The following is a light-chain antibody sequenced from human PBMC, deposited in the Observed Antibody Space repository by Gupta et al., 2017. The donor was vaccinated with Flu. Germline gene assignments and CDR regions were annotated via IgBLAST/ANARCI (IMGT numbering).Light chain of an antibody. CDR1: ALPKQY. Sequence: TARITCSGGALPKQYAYWYQQKPGQAPMLIIYKDTERPSGIPERFSGSSSGTTVTLTISGVQPEDEADYHCQSVDSSNTYVVFGGGTKLTVL. CDR3: QSVDSSNTYVV. V-gene: IGLV3-25*01. J-gene: IGLJ3*02. CDR2: KDT.